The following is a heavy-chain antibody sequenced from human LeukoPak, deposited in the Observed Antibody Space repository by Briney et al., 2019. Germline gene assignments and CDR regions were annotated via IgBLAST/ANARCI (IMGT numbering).Heavy chain of an antibody. Sequence: ASVKVSCKASGYTFTSHDINWVRQASGQGLEWMGYINPDSGDAGYAREFQGRLTVTRDNSITTAYMEQDSLTAADTAVYYCTRGWDHWGLGTLVTVSS. CDR1: GYTFTSHD. CDR3: TRGWDH. CDR2: INPDSGDA. J-gene: IGHJ4*02. V-gene: IGHV1-8*01.